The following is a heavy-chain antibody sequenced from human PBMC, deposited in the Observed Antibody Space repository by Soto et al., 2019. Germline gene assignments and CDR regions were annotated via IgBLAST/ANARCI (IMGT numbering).Heavy chain of an antibody. J-gene: IGHJ4*02. D-gene: IGHD6-13*01. V-gene: IGHV1-69*01. CDR1: GGTFSSYA. CDR2: IIPTFGTA. Sequence: QVQLVQSGAEVKKPGSSVKVSCKASGGTFSSYAISWVRQAPGQGLEWMGGIIPTFGTANYAQKFQGRGTITAAESTSTAYMEMSSLRSEDTAVYYCAREGRRSRSWHPDLNYWGQGTLVTVSS. CDR3: AREGRRSRSWHPDLNY.